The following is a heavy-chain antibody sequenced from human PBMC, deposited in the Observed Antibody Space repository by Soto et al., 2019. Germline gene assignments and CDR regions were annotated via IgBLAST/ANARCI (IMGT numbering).Heavy chain of an antibody. CDR3: ARGSSASYNWFDP. CDR2: INSDGSST. Sequence: GGSLRVSCAASGLTFSSYWMHWVRHTPGKGLVWVSRINSDGSSTSYADSVKGRFTISRDNAKNTLYLQMNSLRAEDTAVYSCARGSSASYNWFDPWGQGTLVTVSS. J-gene: IGHJ5*02. CDR1: GLTFSSYW. D-gene: IGHD6-25*01. V-gene: IGHV3-74*01.